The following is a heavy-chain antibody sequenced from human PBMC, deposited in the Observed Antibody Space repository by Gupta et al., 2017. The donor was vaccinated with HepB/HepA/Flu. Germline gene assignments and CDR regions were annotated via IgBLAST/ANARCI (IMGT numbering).Heavy chain of an antibody. J-gene: IGHJ4*02. CDR1: GYTFTSHY. Sequence: QVQLVQSGAEVKKPGASVKVSCKASGYTFTSHYMHWVRQAPGQGLEWMGVMFLNGDATRHAQKFQDRVTMTRDTSTSTVYMELRSLRSEDTAMYYCAREIAPADKVFDYWGQGTLVTVSS. V-gene: IGHV1-46*01. CDR2: MFLNGDAT. D-gene: IGHD6-13*01. CDR3: AREIAPADKVFDY.